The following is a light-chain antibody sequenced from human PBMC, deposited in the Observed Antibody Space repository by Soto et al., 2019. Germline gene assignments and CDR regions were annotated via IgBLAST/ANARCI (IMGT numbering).Light chain of an antibody. CDR1: SSDVGGYNY. CDR3: SSYTSSSTLAYA. CDR2: DVS. V-gene: IGLV2-14*01. Sequence: QSALTQPASVSGSPGQPITISCTGTSSDVGGYNYVSWYQQRPGKAPKLMIYDVSNRPSGVSNRFSGSKSGNTASLTISGLQAEDEADYYRSSYTSSSTLAYAFGTGTKVTVL. J-gene: IGLJ1*01.